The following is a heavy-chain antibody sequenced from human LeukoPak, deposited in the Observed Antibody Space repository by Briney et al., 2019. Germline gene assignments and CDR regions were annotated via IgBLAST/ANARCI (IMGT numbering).Heavy chain of an antibody. CDR1: GYTLTELS. Sequence: ASVTVSCTVSGYTLTELSMHWVRQAPGKGLEWMGGFDPEDGETIYAQKFQGRVTMTEDTSTDTAYMELSSLRSEDTAVYYCATSASYSGYEPWGQGTLVTVSS. D-gene: IGHD5-12*01. V-gene: IGHV1-24*01. CDR3: ATSASYSGYEP. J-gene: IGHJ5*02. CDR2: FDPEDGET.